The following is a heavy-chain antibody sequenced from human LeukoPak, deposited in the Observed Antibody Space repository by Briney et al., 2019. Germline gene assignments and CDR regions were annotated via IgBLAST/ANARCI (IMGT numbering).Heavy chain of an antibody. V-gene: IGHV4-61*01. Sequence: PSETLSLTCTGSGGSVSSGSYYWSWIRQPPGKGLEWIGYIYYSGSTNYNPSLKSRVTISVDTSKNQFSLKLSSVTAADTAVYYCARQYSDWFDPWGQGTLVTVSP. CDR2: IYYSGST. CDR1: GGSVSSGSYY. CDR3: ARQYSDWFDP. D-gene: IGHD2-21*01. J-gene: IGHJ5*02.